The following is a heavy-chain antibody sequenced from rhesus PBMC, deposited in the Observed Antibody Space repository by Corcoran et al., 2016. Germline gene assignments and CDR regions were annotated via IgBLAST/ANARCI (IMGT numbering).Heavy chain of an antibody. CDR2: IGGSSGST. CDR3: ASLSNYGVDY. CDR1: GGSISSNY. V-gene: IGHV4-165*01. D-gene: IGHD4-23*01. Sequence: QVQLQESGPELVKPSENLSLTCAVSGGSISSNYWSWIRQPPGKGLEWIWYIGGSSGSTNYNPPLKSRVTISTDTSKNQFSLKLSSVTAADTAVYYCASLSNYGVDYWGQGVLVTVSS. J-gene: IGHJ4*01.